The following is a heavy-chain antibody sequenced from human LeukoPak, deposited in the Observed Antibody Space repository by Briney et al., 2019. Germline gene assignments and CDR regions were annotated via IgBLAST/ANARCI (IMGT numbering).Heavy chain of an antibody. J-gene: IGHJ5*02. CDR3: ARMAPFYGSGSYYSYNWFDH. CDR2: MNPNSGNT. D-gene: IGHD3-10*01. CDR1: GYTFTSYD. Sequence: ASVTVSCKASGYTFTSYDINWVRQATGQGLEWMGWMNPNSGNTGYAQKFQGRVTMTRNTSISTAYMELSSLRSEDTAVYYCARMAPFYGSGSYYSYNWFDHWGQGTLVTVSS. V-gene: IGHV1-8*01.